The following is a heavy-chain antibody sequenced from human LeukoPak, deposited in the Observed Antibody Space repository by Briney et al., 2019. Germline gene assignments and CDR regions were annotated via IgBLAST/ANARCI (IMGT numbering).Heavy chain of an antibody. CDR2: INHSGST. CDR3: ARVGGYYYYMDV. J-gene: IGHJ6*03. Sequence: SETLSLTCAVYGGSFSGYYWSWIRQPPGKGLEWIGEINHSGSTNYNPSLKSRVTISVDTSKNQFSLKLSSVTAADTAVYYCARVGGYYYYMDVWGKGTTVTVSS. CDR1: GGSFSGYY. D-gene: IGHD3-16*01. V-gene: IGHV4-34*01.